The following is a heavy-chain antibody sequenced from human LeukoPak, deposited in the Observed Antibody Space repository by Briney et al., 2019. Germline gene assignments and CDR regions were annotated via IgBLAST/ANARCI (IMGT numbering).Heavy chain of an antibody. Sequence: PSETLSLTCTVSGGSITSSTWWSWVRQPPGKGLEWIGQIYHSGTTNYNPSLKSRVTMSVDASKNQFSLKLSSVTAADTAVYFCVRLGRAVAGTTYYYYYYMDVWGKGTTVTVSS. D-gene: IGHD6-19*01. J-gene: IGHJ6*03. V-gene: IGHV4-4*02. CDR3: VRLGRAVAGTTYYYYYYMDV. CDR2: IYHSGTT. CDR1: GGSITSSTW.